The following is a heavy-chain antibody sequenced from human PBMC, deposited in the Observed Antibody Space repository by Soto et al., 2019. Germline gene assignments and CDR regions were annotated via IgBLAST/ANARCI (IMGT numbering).Heavy chain of an antibody. CDR3: ARDISGDTAMVRGMDV. J-gene: IGHJ6*02. D-gene: IGHD5-18*01. V-gene: IGHV3-33*01. CDR1: GFTFSSYG. Sequence: GGSLRLSCAASGFTFSSYGMHWVRQAPGKGLEWVAVIWYDGSNKYYADSVKGRFTISRDNSKNTLYLQMNSLRAEDTAVYYCARDISGDTAMVRGMDVWGQGTTVTVS. CDR2: IWYDGSNK.